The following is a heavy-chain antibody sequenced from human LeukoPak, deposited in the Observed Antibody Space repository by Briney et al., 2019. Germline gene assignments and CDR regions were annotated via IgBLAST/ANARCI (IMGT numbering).Heavy chain of an antibody. CDR1: GYTFTSYG. Sequence: ASVKVSCKASGYTFTSYGISWVRQAPGQGLEWMGWINPNSGGTNYAQKFQGRVTMTRDTSISTAYMELSRLRSDDTAVYYCAREYDFWSGYRFWGQGTLVTVSS. V-gene: IGHV1-2*02. CDR3: AREYDFWSGYRF. J-gene: IGHJ4*02. CDR2: INPNSGGT. D-gene: IGHD3-3*01.